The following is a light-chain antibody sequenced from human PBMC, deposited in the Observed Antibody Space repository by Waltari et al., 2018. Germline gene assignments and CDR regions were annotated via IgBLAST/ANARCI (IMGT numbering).Light chain of an antibody. CDR1: QSIGKY. CDR2: GAS. CDR3: QHYVRLPAT. J-gene: IGKJ1*01. V-gene: IGKV3-20*01. Sequence: EIVLTQSPGTLSLSPGERATLFCRASQSIGKYLVWYQQKPGQAPRLLIYGASTRATGIPDRFSGGGSGTDLSLSITRLEPEDFAVYYCQHYVRLPATFGQGTTVEI.